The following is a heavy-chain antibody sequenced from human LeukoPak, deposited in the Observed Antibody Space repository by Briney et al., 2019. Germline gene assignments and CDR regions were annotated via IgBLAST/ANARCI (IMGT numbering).Heavy chain of an antibody. CDR3: ARSLSTGTTY. D-gene: IGHD1-7*01. Sequence: GGSLRLSCAASGFTFSDYYMSWVRQAPGKGLEWVSSISSSSSYIYYADSVKGRFTISRDNAKNSLYLQMNSLRAEDTAVYYCARSLSTGTTYWGQGTLVTVSS. J-gene: IGHJ4*02. CDR1: GFTFSDYY. CDR2: ISSSSSYI. V-gene: IGHV3-21*01.